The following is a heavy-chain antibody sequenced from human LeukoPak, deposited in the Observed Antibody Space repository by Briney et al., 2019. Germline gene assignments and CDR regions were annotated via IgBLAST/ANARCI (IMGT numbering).Heavy chain of an antibody. D-gene: IGHD3-22*01. V-gene: IGHV4-34*01. CDR3: VTYYFDSSGPKKNY. CDR2: INHSGST. CDR1: GGSFSGYY. J-gene: IGHJ4*02. Sequence: SETLSLTCAVYGGSFSGYYWSWIRQPPGKGLEWIGEINHSGSTNYNPSLKSRVTISVDTSKKQFSLKLSSVTAADTAVYYCVTYYFDSSGPKKNYWGQGTLVTVS.